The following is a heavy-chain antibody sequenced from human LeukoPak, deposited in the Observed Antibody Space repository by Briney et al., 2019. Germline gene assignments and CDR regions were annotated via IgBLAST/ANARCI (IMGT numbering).Heavy chain of an antibody. CDR2: ISAYNGNT. J-gene: IGHJ5*02. CDR1: GYTFTSYG. CDR3: ARDEVELWFGELLSNHNWFDP. Sequence: ASVKVSCKASGYTFTSYGISWVRQAPGQGLEWMGWISAYNGNTNYAQKLQGRVTMTTDTSTSTAYMELRSLRSDDTAVYYCARDEVELWFGELLSNHNWFDPWGQGTLVTVSS. V-gene: IGHV1-18*01. D-gene: IGHD3-10*01.